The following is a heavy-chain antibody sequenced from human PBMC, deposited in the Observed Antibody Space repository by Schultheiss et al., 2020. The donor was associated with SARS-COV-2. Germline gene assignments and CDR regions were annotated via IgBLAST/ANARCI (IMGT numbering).Heavy chain of an antibody. D-gene: IGHD6-19*01. CDR3: AGRGGWIS. V-gene: IGHV3-9*01. CDR2: ISWNSGSI. Sequence: SSGGYYWSWIRQHPGKGLEWVSGISWNSGSIGYADSVKGRFTISRDNAKNTLYLQMNSLRAEDTAVYYCAGRGGWISWGQGTLVTVSS. J-gene: IGHJ4*02. CDR1: SSGGYY.